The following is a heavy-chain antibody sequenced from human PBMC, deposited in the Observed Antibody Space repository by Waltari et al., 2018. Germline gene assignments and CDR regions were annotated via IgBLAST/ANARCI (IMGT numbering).Heavy chain of an antibody. J-gene: IGHJ4*02. CDR1: VGSFSGYY. CDR3: ARVATVTTKVDY. Sequence: QVQLQQWGAGLLKPSETLSLTCAVYVGSFSGYYWSWIRQPPGTGLEWIGEINHSGSTNYNPSLKSRVTISVDTSKNQFALKLSSVTAADTAVYYCARVATVTTKVDYWGQGTLVTVSS. D-gene: IGHD4-17*01. CDR2: INHSGST. V-gene: IGHV4-34*01.